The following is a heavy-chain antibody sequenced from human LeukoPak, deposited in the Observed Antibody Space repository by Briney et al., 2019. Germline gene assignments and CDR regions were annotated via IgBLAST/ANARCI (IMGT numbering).Heavy chain of an antibody. J-gene: IGHJ6*02. CDR1: GGSISSYY. D-gene: IGHD3-3*01. CDR2: IYYSGST. CDR3: ARGGTYYDFWSGYRYYYYYGMDV. Sequence: SETLSLTCTVSGGSISSYYWSWIRQPPGKGLEWIGYIYYSGSTNYNPSLKSRVTISVDTPKNQFSLKLSSVTAADTAVYYCARGGTYYDFWSGYRYYYYYGMDVWGQGTTVTVSS. V-gene: IGHV4-59*08.